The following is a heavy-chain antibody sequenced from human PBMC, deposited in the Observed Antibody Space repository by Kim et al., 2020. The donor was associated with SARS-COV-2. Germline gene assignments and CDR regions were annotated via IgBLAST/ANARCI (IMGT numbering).Heavy chain of an antibody. CDR3: AKVLAYCGGDCFQPNAFDF. Sequence: GRFTISRGNSKNTLFLQMNSLRAEDTAVYYCAKVLAYCGGDCFQPNAFDFWGQGTVVTVSS. V-gene: IGHV3-23*01. J-gene: IGHJ3*01. D-gene: IGHD2-21*02.